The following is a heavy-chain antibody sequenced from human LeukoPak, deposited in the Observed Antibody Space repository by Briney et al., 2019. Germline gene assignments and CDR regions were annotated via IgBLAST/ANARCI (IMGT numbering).Heavy chain of an antibody. CDR3: ARDSQDSSGYYSYYYYGMDV. D-gene: IGHD3-22*01. V-gene: IGHV3-30-3*01. CDR1: GFTFSSYA. J-gene: IGHJ6*02. CDR2: ISYDGSNK. Sequence: GGSLRPSCAASGFTFSSYAMHWVRQAPGKGLEWVAVISYDGSNKYYADSVKGRFTISRDNSRNTLYLQMNSLRAEDTAVYYCARDSQDSSGYYSYYYYGMDVWGQGTTVTVPS.